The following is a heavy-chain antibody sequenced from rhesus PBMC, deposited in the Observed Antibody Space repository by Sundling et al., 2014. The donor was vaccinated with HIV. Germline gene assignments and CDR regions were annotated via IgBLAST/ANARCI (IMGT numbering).Heavy chain of an antibody. CDR1: GGSFSGYH. CDR2: ISGSSGSS. Sequence: QVQLQESGPGLVKPSETLSLTCAVSGGSFSGYHWGWIRQPPGKGLEWIGYISGSSGSSNYNPSLMSRVTISRDTSKNQFSLKLSSVTAADTAVYYCASGEGSGISIWYGLASWGQGVVVAVSA. CDR3: ASGEGSGISIWYGLAS. J-gene: IGHJ6*01. D-gene: IGHD6-25*01. V-gene: IGHV4-165*01.